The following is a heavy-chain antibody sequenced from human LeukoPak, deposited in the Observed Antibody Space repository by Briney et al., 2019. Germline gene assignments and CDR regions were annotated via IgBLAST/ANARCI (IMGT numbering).Heavy chain of an antibody. D-gene: IGHD5/OR15-5a*01. Sequence: KASETLSLTCTVSGGSISTYCWTWIRQAPGKGLEWIGYIYAGGKTRSSPSLESRVSISVDTSKNQFSLKLTSVTAADTAAYYCARGVSGFWLSFDFWGQGALVSVSS. V-gene: IGHV4-4*09. J-gene: IGHJ4*02. CDR2: IYAGGKT. CDR1: GGSISTYC. CDR3: ARGVSGFWLSFDF.